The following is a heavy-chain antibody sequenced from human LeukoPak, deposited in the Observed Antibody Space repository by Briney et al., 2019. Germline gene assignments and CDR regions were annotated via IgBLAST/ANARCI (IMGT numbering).Heavy chain of an antibody. CDR3: ARHHKESPFLHYFDY. CDR1: GYSISSGYY. V-gene: IGHV4-4*07. J-gene: IGHJ4*02. Sequence: KPSETLSLTCTVSGYSISSGYYWSWIRQPARKGLEWIGRIYTSGSTTYNPSLKRRITMSVDTSKNQFSLKLSSVTAADTAVYYCARHHKESPFLHYFDYWGQGTLVTVSS. CDR2: IYTSGST.